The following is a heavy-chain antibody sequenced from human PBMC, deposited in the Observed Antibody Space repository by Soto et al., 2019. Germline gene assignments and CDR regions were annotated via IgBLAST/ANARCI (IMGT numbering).Heavy chain of an antibody. Sequence: EVPVVESGGGLIQPGGSLRLSCEVSGFSVTANYMSWVRQAPEKGLEWVSVIYSGGSTYYVDSVKGRFSISRDISKNTLYLQMNSLRAEDTAVYYCHGYGYWGQGTLVTVPS. D-gene: IGHD5-12*01. CDR3: HGYGY. CDR2: IYSGGST. V-gene: IGHV3-53*01. CDR1: GFSVTANY. J-gene: IGHJ4*02.